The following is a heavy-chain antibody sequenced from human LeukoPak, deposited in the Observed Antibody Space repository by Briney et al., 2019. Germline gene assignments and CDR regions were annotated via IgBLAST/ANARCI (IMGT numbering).Heavy chain of an antibody. Sequence: PGGSLRLSCAASGFSFSSYSMNWVRQAPGKGLEWVSYISRSSSDIDYADSVKGRFTISRDNSKNTLYLQMNSLRAEDTAVYYCAKDLFPSGSWFKFDYWGQGTLVTVSS. CDR2: ISRSSSDI. D-gene: IGHD6-13*01. CDR3: AKDLFPSGSWFKFDY. J-gene: IGHJ4*02. V-gene: IGHV3-21*04. CDR1: GFSFSSYS.